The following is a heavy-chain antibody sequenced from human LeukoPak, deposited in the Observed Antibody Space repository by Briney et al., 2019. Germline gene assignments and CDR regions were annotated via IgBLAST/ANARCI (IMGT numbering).Heavy chain of an antibody. Sequence: SVKVSCKASGGTFSSYAISWVRQAPGQGLEWMGRIIPIFGTANYAQKFQGRVTITTDEPTSTAYMELSSLRSEDTAVYYCARDVWGSYEGFDYWGQGTLVTVSS. V-gene: IGHV1-69*05. CDR1: GGTFSSYA. CDR2: IIPIFGTA. J-gene: IGHJ4*02. CDR3: ARDVWGSYEGFDY. D-gene: IGHD3-16*01.